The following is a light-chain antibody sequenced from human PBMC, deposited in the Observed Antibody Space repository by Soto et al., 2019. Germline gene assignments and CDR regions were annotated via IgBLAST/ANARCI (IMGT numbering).Light chain of an antibody. Sequence: QSALTQPRSVSGSPGQSVTFSCTGTSGDIGAYNYVSWYQQYPGEVPKLMIYDVNARPSGVSNRFSGSKSGNTASLTISGLQANDEADYYCSSYTSASTLVFGTGTKLTVL. V-gene: IGLV2-14*01. CDR2: DVN. CDR3: SSYTSASTLV. J-gene: IGLJ1*01. CDR1: SGDIGAYNY.